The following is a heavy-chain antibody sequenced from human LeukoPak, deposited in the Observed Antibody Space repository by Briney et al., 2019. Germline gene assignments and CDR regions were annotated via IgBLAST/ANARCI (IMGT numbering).Heavy chain of an antibody. Sequence: KTGGSLRLSCAASGFTFSSYSMNWVRQAPGKGLEWISSISSSSSYIYYADSVKGRFTISRDNAKDSLYLQMNSLRPEDTALYYCAKGLVAGSWYPPAYFYGMDVWGQGTTVTVSS. CDR2: ISSSSSYI. D-gene: IGHD6-13*01. CDR3: AKGLVAGSWYPPAYFYGMDV. J-gene: IGHJ6*02. CDR1: GFTFSSYS. V-gene: IGHV3-21*04.